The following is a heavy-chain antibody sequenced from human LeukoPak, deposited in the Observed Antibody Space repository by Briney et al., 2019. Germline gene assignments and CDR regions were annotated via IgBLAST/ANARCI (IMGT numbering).Heavy chain of an antibody. CDR3: AKDLFRRLGDSSGYLLDY. CDR2: ISGSGGST. Sequence: RPGGSLRLSCAASGFTFSDYYMSWIRQAPGKGLEWVSAISGSGGSTYYADSVKGRFTISRDNSKNTLYLQMNSLRAEDTAVYYCAKDLFRRLGDSSGYLLDYWGQGTLVTVSS. J-gene: IGHJ4*02. D-gene: IGHD3-22*01. V-gene: IGHV3-23*01. CDR1: GFTFSDYY.